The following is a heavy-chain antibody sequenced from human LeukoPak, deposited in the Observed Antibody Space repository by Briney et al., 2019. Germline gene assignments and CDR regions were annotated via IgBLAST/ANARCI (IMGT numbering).Heavy chain of an antibody. CDR3: ATDIRAVGDSRYFDY. CDR2: IGGSGGDE. D-gene: IGHD1-26*01. CDR1: GFTFSDYY. Sequence: KAGGSLRLSCAASGFTFSDYYMSWIRQSPGKGLEWLSYIGGSGGDEHYADSVKGRFTISRDNAEKSLYLQMNSLRIEDTAIYYCATDIRAVGDSRYFDYWGQGALVTVSS. V-gene: IGHV3-11*01. J-gene: IGHJ4*02.